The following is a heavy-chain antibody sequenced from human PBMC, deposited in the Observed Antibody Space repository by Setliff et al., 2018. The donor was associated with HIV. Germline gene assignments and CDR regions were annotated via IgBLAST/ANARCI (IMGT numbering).Heavy chain of an antibody. J-gene: IGHJ4*02. CDR1: GFTFSYYW. CDR3: GRAPPYCSGGSCADY. V-gene: IGHV3-74*01. CDR2: IINAENSA. D-gene: IGHD2-15*01. Sequence: GGSLRLSCAASGFTFSYYWMHWVRQAPGKGLVWVSRIINAENSAIYADSVKGRFTISRDNAKNTLYLQMNNLRAEDTAVYYCGRAPPYCSGGSCADYWGQGTLVTVSS.